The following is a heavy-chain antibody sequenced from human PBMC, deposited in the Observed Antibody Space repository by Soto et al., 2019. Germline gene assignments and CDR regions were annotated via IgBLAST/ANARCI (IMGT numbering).Heavy chain of an antibody. CDR1: GFTFGTYG. Sequence: EVQLLESGGGLIQPGGSLRLSCAASGFTFGTYGMGWVRQAPGKGLEWVSTITGGNTYYAASVKGRFTISRDNYKNTLYLQMSSLRAEDTALYYCARGDYGDYVIRGFGYWGQGTLVTVSS. V-gene: IGHV3-23*01. J-gene: IGHJ4*02. CDR2: ITGGNT. CDR3: ARGDYGDYVIRGFGY. D-gene: IGHD4-17*01.